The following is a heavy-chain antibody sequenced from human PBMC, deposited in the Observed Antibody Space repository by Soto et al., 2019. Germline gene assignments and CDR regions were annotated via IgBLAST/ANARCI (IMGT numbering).Heavy chain of an antibody. J-gene: IGHJ6*02. D-gene: IGHD3-22*01. CDR3: ARGVVYRDVGLAYGMDV. CDR1: GESFSNHY. CDR2: INYSGST. Sequence: PSETLSLTCAVYGESFSNHYWTWIRQSPGKGLEWVGEINYSGSTRYNWSLGSRVTISVDTSKNQFSLMVTSVTAEDTAVYYCARGVVYRDVGLAYGMDVWGPGTPVTVSS. V-gene: IGHV4-34*01.